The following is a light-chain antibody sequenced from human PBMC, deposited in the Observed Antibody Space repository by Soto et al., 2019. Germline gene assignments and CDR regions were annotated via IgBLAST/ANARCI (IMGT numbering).Light chain of an antibody. CDR1: SSNIGSHY. V-gene: IGLV1-47*01. CDR3: AVWDASLTGWV. CDR2: RDG. Sequence: QSVLTQPPSASGTPGQSLTISCAGSSSNIGSHYVYWYQHLPGTAPKLLIFRDGQRPSWVPDRFFGSKSGTSASLAISGLRSEDEAHYYCAVWDASLTGWVFGGGTKLTVL. J-gene: IGLJ3*02.